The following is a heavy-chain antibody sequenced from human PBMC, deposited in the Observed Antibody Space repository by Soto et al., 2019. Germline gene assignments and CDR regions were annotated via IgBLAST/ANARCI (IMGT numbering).Heavy chain of an antibody. CDR1: GFTFSSYD. CDR3: ARGHRGGYYYDSSGYGYYGVDV. D-gene: IGHD3-22*01. J-gene: IGHJ6*02. CDR2: IGTAGDP. Sequence: PGGSLRLSCAASGFTFSSYDMHWVRQATGKGLEWVSAIGTAGDPYYPGSVKGRFTISRENAKNSLYLQMNSLRAGDTAVYYCARGHRGGYYYDSSGYGYYGVDVWGQGTTVTVSS. V-gene: IGHV3-13*05.